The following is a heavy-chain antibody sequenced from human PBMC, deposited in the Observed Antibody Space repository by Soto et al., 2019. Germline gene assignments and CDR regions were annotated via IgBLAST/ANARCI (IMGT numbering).Heavy chain of an antibody. D-gene: IGHD3-10*01. CDR3: ARSMMVRGVLFDL. V-gene: IGHV3-53*01. CDR2: IYSGGSR. CDR1: GFSVSGNY. Sequence: EVQLVESGGGLIQPGWSLRLSCEVSGFSVSGNYMSWVRQAPGKGLDWVSVIYSGGSRYYADSVRGRFTISRDESQNTLYLQMNNLRAEDTAVYYWARSMMVRGVLFDLWGRGSLVSVSS. J-gene: IGHJ4*02.